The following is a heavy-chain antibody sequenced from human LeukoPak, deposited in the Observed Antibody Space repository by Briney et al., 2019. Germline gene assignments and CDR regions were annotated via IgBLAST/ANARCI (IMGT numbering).Heavy chain of an antibody. D-gene: IGHD3-22*01. CDR2: ISSRSSTI. V-gene: IGHV3-48*04. J-gene: IGHJ4*02. CDR1: GFTFSSYT. Sequence: GGSLRLSCAASGFTFSSYTMNWVRRAPGKGLEWLSYISSRSSTIFYPDSVKGRFTISRDNAKSSLYLQMNSLRAEDTAVYYCAKQTRYDTPAGGRGFDYWGQGTLVTVSS. CDR3: AKQTRYDTPAGGRGFDY.